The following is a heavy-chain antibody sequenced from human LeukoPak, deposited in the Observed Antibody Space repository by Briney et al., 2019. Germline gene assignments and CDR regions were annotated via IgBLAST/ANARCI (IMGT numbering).Heavy chain of an antibody. CDR3: ARSPYSSDWFDP. CDR1: GFTFFSFG. V-gene: IGHV1-18*01. J-gene: IGHJ5*02. CDR2: TSTYNGNT. Sequence: APVKVSCKTSGFTFFSFGITRVRPAPGQGVEWVGWTSTYNGNTNYAQKIQGRVTMTTDTSTSTAYMELRSLRSDDTAVYYCARSPYSSDWFDPWGQGTLVTVSS. D-gene: IGHD6-25*01.